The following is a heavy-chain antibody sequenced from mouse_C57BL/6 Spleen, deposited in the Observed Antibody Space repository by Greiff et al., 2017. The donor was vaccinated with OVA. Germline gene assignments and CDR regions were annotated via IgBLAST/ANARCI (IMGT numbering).Heavy chain of an antibody. CDR3: ALHYYGSSYVFDY. J-gene: IGHJ2*01. CDR1: GYTFTGYW. Sequence: QVQLQQSGAELMKPGASVKLSCKATGYTFTGYWIEWVKQRPGHGLEWIGEILPGSGSTNYNEKFKGKATFTADTSSNTAYMQISSLTTEDSAIYYCALHYYGSSYVFDYWGQGTTLTVSS. CDR2: ILPGSGST. D-gene: IGHD1-1*01. V-gene: IGHV1-9*01.